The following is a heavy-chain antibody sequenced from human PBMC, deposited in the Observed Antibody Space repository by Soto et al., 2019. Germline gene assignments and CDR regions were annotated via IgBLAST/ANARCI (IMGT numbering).Heavy chain of an antibody. CDR2: IYPGDSET. V-gene: IGHV5-51*01. CDR3: ARHRRAIVATTDPLDI. CDR1: GYTFTDYW. Sequence: PGESLKISCRGSGYTFTDYWIAWVRQTPGRGLEWVGFIYPGDSETRYSPSFEGHVTISADRSSKTAYLQWRGLKASDTATYYCARHRRAIVATTDPLDIWGQGAKVTVSS. J-gene: IGHJ3*02. D-gene: IGHD1-26*01.